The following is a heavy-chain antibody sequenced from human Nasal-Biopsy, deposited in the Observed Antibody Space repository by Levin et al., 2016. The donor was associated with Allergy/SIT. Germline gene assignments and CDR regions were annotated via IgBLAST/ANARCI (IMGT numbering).Heavy chain of an antibody. CDR1: GGSISSGGHY. CDR2: IYTSGST. V-gene: IGHV4-31*03. CDR3: ARAGGVDDFDSSGLFDH. Sequence: SETLSLTCSVSGGSISSGGHYWTWIRQRPGKGLEWIGYIYTSGSTYYTPSLKSRATISLDTSENQFSLKLTSVTAADTAVYYCARAGGVDDFDSSGLFDHWGQGTLVTVSS. D-gene: IGHD3-22*01. J-gene: IGHJ4*02.